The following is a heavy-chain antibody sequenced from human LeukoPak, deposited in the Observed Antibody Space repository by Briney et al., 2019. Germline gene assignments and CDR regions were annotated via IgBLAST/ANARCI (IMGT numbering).Heavy chain of an antibody. J-gene: IGHJ4*02. D-gene: IGHD2-15*01. CDR2: ITSSGGNT. V-gene: IGHV3-23*01. CDR3: AKELVVVAATPNY. CDR1: GFTFSSYA. Sequence: GGSLRLSCAASGFTFSSYAMSWVRQAPGKGLEWVSAITSSGGNTYYADSVKGRFTISRDNSKNTLYLQMNSLRAEDTAIYYCAKELVVVAATPNYWGQGTLVTVSS.